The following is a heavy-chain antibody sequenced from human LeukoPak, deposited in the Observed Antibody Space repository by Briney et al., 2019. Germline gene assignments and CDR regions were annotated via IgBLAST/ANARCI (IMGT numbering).Heavy chain of an antibody. J-gene: IGHJ5*02. CDR1: GFTVSSNY. CDR2: IYSGGST. CDR3: ARDTIAAAGWNWFDP. Sequence: GGSLRLTCAASGFTVSSNYMSWVRQAPGKGLEWVSVIYSGGSTYYADSVKGRFTISRDNSKNTLYLQMNSLRAEDTAVYYCARDTIAAAGWNWFDPWGQGTLVTVSS. D-gene: IGHD6-13*01. V-gene: IGHV3-53*01.